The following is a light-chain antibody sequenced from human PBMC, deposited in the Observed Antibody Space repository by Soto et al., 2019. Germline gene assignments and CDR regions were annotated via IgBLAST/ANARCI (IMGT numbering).Light chain of an antibody. CDR3: QSYDTGLGGSYV. CDR2: DDI. V-gene: IGLV1-40*01. Sequence: QSLLTQPPSVSGAPGQRVTISCTGSSSNIGAGYDVHWYQQRPGTAPRLLISDDINRPSGVPDRFSGSKSGTSASLAIAGLQADDEADYYCQSYDTGLGGSYVFGSGTQLTVL. J-gene: IGLJ7*01. CDR1: SSNIGAGYD.